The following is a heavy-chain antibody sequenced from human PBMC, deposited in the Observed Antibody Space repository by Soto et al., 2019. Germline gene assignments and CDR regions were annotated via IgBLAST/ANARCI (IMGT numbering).Heavy chain of an antibody. CDR3: ARERYNRGSFDY. CDR1: GYTFTDYG. Sequence: QVQLVQSGAAVKKPGASLKVSCKASGYTFTDYGITWVRQAPGQGLRWTGWFNSYNGVTNKAHSFQGRVSIATDTSTSTAYLELSSLRSEDPAVYYCARERYNRGSFDYWGQGSLVTVSS. CDR2: FNSYNGVT. D-gene: IGHD1-1*01. J-gene: IGHJ4*02. V-gene: IGHV1-18*01.